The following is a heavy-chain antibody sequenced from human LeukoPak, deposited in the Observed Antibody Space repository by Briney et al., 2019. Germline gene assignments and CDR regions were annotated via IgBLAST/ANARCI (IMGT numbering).Heavy chain of an antibody. CDR3: ARVGYDSSGG. CDR1: GFSFSSYG. Sequence: GGSLRLSCAGSGFSFSSYGMHWVRQAPGKGLEWMAFIRSDGSNKYYADSVKGRFTISRDNSKNTLYLQMNSLRAEDTAVYYCARVGYDSSGGWGQGTLVTVSS. V-gene: IGHV3-30*02. J-gene: IGHJ4*02. CDR2: IRSDGSNK. D-gene: IGHD3-22*01.